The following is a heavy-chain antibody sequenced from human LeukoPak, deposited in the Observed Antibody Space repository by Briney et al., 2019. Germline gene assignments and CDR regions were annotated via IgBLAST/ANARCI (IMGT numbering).Heavy chain of an antibody. Sequence: PGGSLRLSCAASGFTFSSSWILWVRQAPGKGLLWVSRINTDGSSTSYADSVKGRFTISRDNAENTLYLQMNSLRAEDTAVYYCARGPMVRGAYGMDVWGQGTTVTVSS. D-gene: IGHD3-10*01. J-gene: IGHJ6*02. CDR3: ARGPMVRGAYGMDV. V-gene: IGHV3-74*01. CDR1: GFTFSSSW. CDR2: INTDGSST.